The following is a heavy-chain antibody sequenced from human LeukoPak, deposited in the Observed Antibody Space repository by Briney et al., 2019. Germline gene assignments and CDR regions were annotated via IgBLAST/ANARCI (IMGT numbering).Heavy chain of an antibody. J-gene: IGHJ4*02. CDR3: VRTRGYYDSSGYYYKYYFDY. D-gene: IGHD3-22*01. Sequence: PSETLSLTCAVYGGSFSGYYWSWIRQPPGKGLEWIGEINHSGSTNYNPSLKSRVTISVDTSKNQFSLKLSSVTAADTAVYYCVRTRGYYDSSGYYYKYYFDYWGQGTLVTVSS. CDR2: INHSGST. CDR1: GGSFSGYY. V-gene: IGHV4-34*01.